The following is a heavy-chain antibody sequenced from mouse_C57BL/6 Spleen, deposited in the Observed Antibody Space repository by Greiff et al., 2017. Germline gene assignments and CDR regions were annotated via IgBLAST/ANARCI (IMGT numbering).Heavy chain of an antibody. V-gene: IGHV1-69*01. CDR2: IDPSDSYT. Sequence: QVQLQQPGAELVMPGASVKLSCKASGYTFTSYWMHWVKQRPGQGLEWIGEIDPSDSYTNYNQKFKGKSTLTVDKSSSTAYMQLSSLTSEDSAVYYCATITTAFGYWGQGTTLTVSS. J-gene: IGHJ2*01. D-gene: IGHD1-2*01. CDR3: ATITTAFGY. CDR1: GYTFTSYW.